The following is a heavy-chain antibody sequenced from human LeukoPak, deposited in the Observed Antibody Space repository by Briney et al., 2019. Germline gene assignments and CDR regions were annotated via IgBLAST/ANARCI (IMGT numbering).Heavy chain of an antibody. CDR2: INPNSGGT. V-gene: IGHV1-2*02. CDR3: AREDPGYSVDY. J-gene: IGHJ4*02. D-gene: IGHD2-15*01. Sequence: GASVKVSCKASGYTFTSYDINWVRQAPGQGLEWMGWINPNSGGTNYAQKFQGRVTMTRDTSISTAYMELSRLRSDDTAVYYCAREDPGYSVDYWGQGTLVTVSS. CDR1: GYTFTSYD.